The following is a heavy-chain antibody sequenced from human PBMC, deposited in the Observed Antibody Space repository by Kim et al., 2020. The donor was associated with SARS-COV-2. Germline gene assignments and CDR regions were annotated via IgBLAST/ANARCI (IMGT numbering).Heavy chain of an antibody. CDR3: ARGGFGRAYWYFDL. Sequence: ASVKVSCKASGYTFTGYYMHWVRQAPGQGLEWMGWINPNSGGTNYAQKFQGWVTMTRDTSISTAYMELSRLRSDDTAVYYCARGGFGRAYWYFDLWGRGTLVTVSS. J-gene: IGHJ2*01. D-gene: IGHD3-16*01. CDR1: GYTFTGYY. CDR2: INPNSGGT. V-gene: IGHV1-2*04.